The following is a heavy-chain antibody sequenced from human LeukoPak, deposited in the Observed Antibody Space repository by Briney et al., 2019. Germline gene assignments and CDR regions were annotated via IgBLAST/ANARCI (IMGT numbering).Heavy chain of an antibody. CDR1: GDSVSTSGVA. D-gene: IGHD5-12*01. CDR2: TYYTSKWNT. CDR3: ARDSGYSGYEFDY. Sequence: SQTLSLSCAISGDSVSTSGVAWNWVRQSPSRGLEWLGRTYYTSKWNTDYAVSVKSRIVVNPDTSKNQFSLQLNSVTPEDTAVYFCARDSGYSGYEFDYWGQGTLVTVSS. V-gene: IGHV6-1*01. J-gene: IGHJ4*02.